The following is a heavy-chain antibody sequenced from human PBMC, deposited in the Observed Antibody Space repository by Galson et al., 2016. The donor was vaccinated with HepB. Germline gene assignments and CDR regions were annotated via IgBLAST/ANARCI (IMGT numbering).Heavy chain of an antibody. V-gene: IGHV1-46*01. Sequence: SVKVSCKASKYMFTSFFIHWVRQAPGQGLEWMGMISPSGRSTTYAQNFRGIVTMTRDTSTTTVYMELNSLKFEDTAMYYCARQLSSRPFDYWGQGTLVTVSS. D-gene: IGHD5-24*01. CDR2: ISPSGRST. J-gene: IGHJ4*02. CDR1: KYMFTSFF. CDR3: ARQLSSRPFDY.